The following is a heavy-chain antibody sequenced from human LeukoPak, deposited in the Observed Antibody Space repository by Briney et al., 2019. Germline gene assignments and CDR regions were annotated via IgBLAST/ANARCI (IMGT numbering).Heavy chain of an antibody. CDR1: GFTFSSYW. D-gene: IGHD4-17*01. CDR3: ARTTVTTFYYFDY. J-gene: IGHJ4*02. Sequence: GGSLTLSCAAAGFTFSSYWVSWVRQAPGKGLEWEANIKKDGSEKYYVDSVKGRFTLSRDNAKNSLYPKMNSLRAEDTAVYYCARTTVTTFYYFDYWGQGTLVTVSS. CDR2: IKKDGSEK. V-gene: IGHV3-7*01.